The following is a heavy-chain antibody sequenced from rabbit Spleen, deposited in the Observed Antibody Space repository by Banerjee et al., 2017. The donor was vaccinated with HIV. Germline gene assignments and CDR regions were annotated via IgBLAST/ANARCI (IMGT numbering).Heavy chain of an antibody. CDR3: TRDAAGREDFNL. J-gene: IGHJ4*01. D-gene: IGHD4-2*01. V-gene: IGHV1S45*01. CDR2: INAVTGRP. CDR1: GFSFSNKAV. Sequence: EQLLESGGGLVKPEGSLKLSCTASGFSFSNKAVMCWVRQAPGKGLEWIACINAVTGRPVCANWAKGRFTFAKTSSTTVALQVPSLTAADTATYFCTRDAAGREDFNLWGPGTLVTVS.